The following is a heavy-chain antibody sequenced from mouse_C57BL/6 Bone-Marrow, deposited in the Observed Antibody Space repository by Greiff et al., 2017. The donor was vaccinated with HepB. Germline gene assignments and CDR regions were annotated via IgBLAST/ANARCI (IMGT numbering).Heavy chain of an antibody. CDR2: ISNLAYSI. J-gene: IGHJ1*03. CDR1: GFTFSDYG. CDR3: ARRIYDGYYWYFDV. D-gene: IGHD2-3*01. V-gene: IGHV5-15*01. Sequence: EVKVVESGGGLVQPGGSLKLSCAASGFTFSDYGMAWVRQAPRKGPEWVAFISNLAYSIYYADTVTGRFTISRENAKNTLYLEMSSLRSEDTAMYYCARRIYDGYYWYFDVWGTGTTVTVSS.